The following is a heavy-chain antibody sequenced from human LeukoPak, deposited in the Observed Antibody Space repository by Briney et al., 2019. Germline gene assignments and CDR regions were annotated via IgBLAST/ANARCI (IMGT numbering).Heavy chain of an antibody. J-gene: IGHJ4*02. D-gene: IGHD6-13*01. Sequence: GGSLRLSCAASGFTFSSYSMNWVRQAPGKGLEWVSTISGSGGSTYYADSVKGRFTISRDNSKNTLYLQMNSLRAEDTAVYYCAKEARYSSSCIFDYWGQGTLVTVSS. CDR3: AKEARYSSSCIFDY. CDR1: GFTFSSYS. CDR2: ISGSGGST. V-gene: IGHV3-23*01.